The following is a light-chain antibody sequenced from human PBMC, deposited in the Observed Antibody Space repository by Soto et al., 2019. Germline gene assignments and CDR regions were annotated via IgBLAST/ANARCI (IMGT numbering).Light chain of an antibody. CDR2: LAS. CDR3: MHALPPPYT. J-gene: IGKJ2*01. Sequence: DIVMTQSPLSLPVTPGEPASISCRSSQSLLNSNGNNYLDWYLQKPGQSPQLLIYLASNRASGDPDRFSRSGSATDYTLKINRVEPWDGGVSYCMHALPPPYTFGQGTKLEIK. CDR1: QSLLNSNGNNY. V-gene: IGKV2-28*01.